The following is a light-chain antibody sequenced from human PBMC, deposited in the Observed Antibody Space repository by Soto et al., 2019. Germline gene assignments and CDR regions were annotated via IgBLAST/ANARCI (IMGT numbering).Light chain of an antibody. CDR2: EGS. CDR1: SSDVGSYNL. Sequence: QSALTQPASVSGSPGQSITFSCTGTSSDVGSYNLVSWYQQHPGKAPKLMIYEGSKPPSGVSNHFFGSQSGNTASLTISGLQAENEADYYCFSYAGSSTYVFGTGTKVTVL. CDR3: FSYAGSSTYV. J-gene: IGLJ1*01. V-gene: IGLV2-23*01.